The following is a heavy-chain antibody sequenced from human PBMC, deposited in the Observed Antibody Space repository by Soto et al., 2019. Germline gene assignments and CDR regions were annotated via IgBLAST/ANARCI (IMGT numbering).Heavy chain of an antibody. V-gene: IGHV5-10-1*01. D-gene: IGHD6-25*01. CDR1: GYSFTSYC. Sequence: GASLKISCKGSGYSFTSYCITWVRQMPGKGLEWMGRIDPSDSYTNYSPSFQGHVTISADKSISTAYLQWSSLKASDTAMYYCARLPLAAAYSDANSWGQGTLVTVSS. J-gene: IGHJ4*02. CDR2: IDPSDSYT. CDR3: ARLPLAAAYSDANS.